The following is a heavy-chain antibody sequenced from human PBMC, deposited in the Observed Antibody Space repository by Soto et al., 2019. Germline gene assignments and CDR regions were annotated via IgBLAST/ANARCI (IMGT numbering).Heavy chain of an antibody. Sequence: EVQLLESGGGLVQPGGSLRLSCAASGFTFNNYAMTWVRQAPGKGLEWVSAISGGGDTTSYADSVKGRFTVSRDGSKNTLYLQMSSLRAEDTAIYCCAKGRGGSGCLTPRVDFWGQGTLVTVSS. CDR3: AKGRGGSGCLTPRVDF. V-gene: IGHV3-23*01. J-gene: IGHJ4*02. D-gene: IGHD3-10*01. CDR2: ISGGGDTT. CDR1: GFTFNNYA.